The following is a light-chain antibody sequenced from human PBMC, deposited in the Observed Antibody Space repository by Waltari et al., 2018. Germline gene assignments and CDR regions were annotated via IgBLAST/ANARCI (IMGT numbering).Light chain of an antibody. Sequence: QSVLTQPPSVSGAPGQRITISCTGTSSNIGAGYDVHWYLQLPGTAPNLLILCNNNRPSGVPYRFSASKSDTSASLAITGLQAEDEADYYCQSYDSSLSGVIFGGGTKLTFL. V-gene: IGLV1-40*01. J-gene: IGLJ2*01. CDR1: SSNIGAGYD. CDR2: CNN. CDR3: QSYDSSLSGVI.